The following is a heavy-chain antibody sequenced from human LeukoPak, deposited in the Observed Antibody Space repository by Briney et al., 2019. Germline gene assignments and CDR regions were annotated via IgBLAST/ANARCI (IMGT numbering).Heavy chain of an antibody. D-gene: IGHD2-2*01. CDR3: ARDRREEYCSSSSCYEVGYYGMDV. J-gene: IGHJ6*02. CDR1: GFTFSSYE. CDR2: IISSGSTI. Sequence: GGSLRLSCAASGFTFSSYEMNWVRQAPGKGLEWVSYIISSGSTIYYADSVKGRFTISRDNAKNSLYLQMNSLRAEDTAVYYCARDRREEYCSSSSCYEVGYYGMDVWGQGTTVTVSS. V-gene: IGHV3-48*03.